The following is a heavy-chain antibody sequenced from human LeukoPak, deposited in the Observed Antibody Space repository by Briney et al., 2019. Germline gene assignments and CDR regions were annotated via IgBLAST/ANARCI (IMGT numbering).Heavy chain of an antibody. CDR3: ARDLRYCSGGSCYSPWFDP. D-gene: IGHD2-15*01. J-gene: IGHJ5*02. CDR1: GGSISSGGYY. Sequence: SETLSLTCTVSGGSISSGGYYWSWIRQHPGKGLEWIGYIYYSGSTYYNPSLKSRVTISVDTSKNQFSLKPSSVTAADTAVYYCARDLRYCSGGSCYSPWFDPWGQGTLVTVSS. V-gene: IGHV4-31*03. CDR2: IYYSGST.